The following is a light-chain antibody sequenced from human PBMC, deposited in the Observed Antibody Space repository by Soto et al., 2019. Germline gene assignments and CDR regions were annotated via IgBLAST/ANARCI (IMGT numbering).Light chain of an antibody. J-gene: IGKJ3*01. CDR1: QSVGSH. Sequence: EIVMTQSPATLTVSPGERDTLSCRASQSVGSHLAWYQQRPGQAPRLLIYGASYRATGISARFSGSGSGTDFTLTISSLQSEDFAVYYCQQYDNWPPFTFGPGTKVDIK. CDR2: GAS. CDR3: QQYDNWPPFT. V-gene: IGKV3-15*01.